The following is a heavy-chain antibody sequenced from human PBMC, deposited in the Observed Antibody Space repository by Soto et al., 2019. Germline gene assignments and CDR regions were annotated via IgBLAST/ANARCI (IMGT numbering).Heavy chain of an antibody. CDR2: LYVGGTT. V-gene: IGHV3-53*02. J-gene: IGHJ4*02. Sequence: EVQLVETGGGLIQPGGSLTLSCAASGFSVSSTYMSWVRQAPGKGLQWVSVLYVGGTTYYANSVKGRFTISRDNSRNTLYLHLDSLTTEDMAVYYCARHPPTNSWPAALDYWGQGALVTVSS. CDR3: ARHPPTNSWPAALDY. D-gene: IGHD2-15*01. CDR1: GFSVSSTY.